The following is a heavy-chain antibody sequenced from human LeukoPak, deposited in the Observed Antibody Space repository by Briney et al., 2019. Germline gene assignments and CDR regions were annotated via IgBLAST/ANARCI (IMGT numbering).Heavy chain of an antibody. V-gene: IGHV4-34*01. CDR1: GGSFSGYY. CDR3: ARGRAGATPYYYYYMDV. J-gene: IGHJ6*03. CDR2: INHSGST. Sequence: SETLSLTCAVYGGSFSGYYWSWIRQPPGKGLEWIGEINHSGSTNYNPSLKSRVTISVDPSKNQFSLKLSSVTAADTAVYYCARGRAGATPYYYYYMDVWGKGTTVTVSS. D-gene: IGHD1-26*01.